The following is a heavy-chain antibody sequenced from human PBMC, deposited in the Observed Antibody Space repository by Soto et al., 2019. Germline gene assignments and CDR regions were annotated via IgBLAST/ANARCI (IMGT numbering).Heavy chain of an antibody. CDR1: GCSISSYY. D-gene: IGHD1-26*01. CDR2: YYYSGSN. J-gene: IGHJ6*02. Sequence: SETLSLTCTVSGCSISSYYWSWIRQPPGKGLEWIGYYYYSGSNNFHPPLKSRVTIAVDTYKNQFSPKLSTVTAADSAVYYCARGHGGSYYPYYHYYMDVWGQGTTVTVSS. V-gene: IGHV4-59*01. CDR3: ARGHGGSYYPYYHYYMDV.